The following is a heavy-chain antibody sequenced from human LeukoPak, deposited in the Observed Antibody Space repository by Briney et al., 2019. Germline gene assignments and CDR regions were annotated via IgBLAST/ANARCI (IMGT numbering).Heavy chain of an antibody. CDR3: ARDYDRPFDP. CDR1: GGSFSGYY. V-gene: IGHV4-34*01. Sequence: PSETLSLTCAVYGGSFSGYYWSWIRQPPGKGLEWIGEINHSGSTNYNPSLKSRVTISVDTSKNQFSLKLSSVIAADTAVYYCARDYDRPFDPWGQGTLVTVSS. CDR2: INHSGST. D-gene: IGHD3-3*01. J-gene: IGHJ5*02.